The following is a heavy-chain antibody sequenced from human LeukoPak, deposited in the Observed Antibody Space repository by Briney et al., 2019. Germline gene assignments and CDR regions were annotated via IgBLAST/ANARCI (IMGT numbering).Heavy chain of an antibody. CDR3: ARRYCGGDCYIDY. J-gene: IGHJ4*02. CDR1: GFTFSSYS. Sequence: GGSLRLSCAASGFTFSSYSMNWVRQAPGKGLEWVSSISSSSNYIYYADSVKGRFTISRDNAKNSLYLQMNSLRAEDTAVYYCARRYCGGDCYIDYWGQGTLVTVSS. D-gene: IGHD2-21*02. CDR2: ISSSSNYI. V-gene: IGHV3-21*01.